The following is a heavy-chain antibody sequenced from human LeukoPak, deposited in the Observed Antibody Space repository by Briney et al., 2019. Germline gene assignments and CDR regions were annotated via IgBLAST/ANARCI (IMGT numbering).Heavy chain of an antibody. CDR3: ARVVPAAYDAFDI. D-gene: IGHD2-2*01. CDR1: GFTFSSYS. J-gene: IGHJ3*02. CDR2: ISSSSYI. V-gene: IGHV3-21*01. Sequence: GGSLRLSCAASGFTFSSYSMNWVRQAPGKGLEWVSSISSSSYIYYADSVKGRFTISRDNAKNSLYLQMNSLRAEDTAVYYCARVVPAAYDAFDIWGQGTMVTVSS.